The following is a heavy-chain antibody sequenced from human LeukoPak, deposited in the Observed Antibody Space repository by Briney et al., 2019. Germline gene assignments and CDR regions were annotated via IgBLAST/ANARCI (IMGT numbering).Heavy chain of an antibody. V-gene: IGHV3-48*03. CDR2: ISTSGITR. J-gene: IGHJ4*02. Sequence: GGSLRLSCAASGFTFSAYEMNWVRQAPGKGLEWLSYISTSGITRYYADSVKGRFTISRDNAKDSLYLQMNSLRAEDTAVYCCAREGYDSSGRMLRGDYWGQGTLVTVSS. CDR1: GFTFSAYE. D-gene: IGHD3-22*01. CDR3: AREGYDSSGRMLRGDY.